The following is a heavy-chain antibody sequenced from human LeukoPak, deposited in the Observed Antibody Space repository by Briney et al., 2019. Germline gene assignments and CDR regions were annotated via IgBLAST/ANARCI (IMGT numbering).Heavy chain of an antibody. CDR1: GYIFTGYY. D-gene: IGHD6-13*01. CDR3: ATLGKSSSWSGSDDY. V-gene: IGHV1-2*02. CDR2: INPNSGDT. Sequence: ASVKVSCKASGYIFTGYYMHWVRQAPGQGLEWMGWINPNSGDTNYAQKFQGRVTMTRDTSISTAYMELSRLRSDDTAVYYCATLGKSSSWSGSDDYWGQGTLVTVSS. J-gene: IGHJ4*02.